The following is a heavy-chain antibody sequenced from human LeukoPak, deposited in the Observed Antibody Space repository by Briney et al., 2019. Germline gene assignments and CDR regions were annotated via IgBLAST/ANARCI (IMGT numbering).Heavy chain of an antibody. Sequence: GGSLRLSCAASGFTFSSYSMNWVRQAPGKGLEWVSSISSSSSYIYYADSVKGRFTISRDNAKNSLYLQMNSLRAEDTAVYYCARGGYCTNGVCYSTSPFDYWGQGTLVTVSS. CDR3: ARGGYCTNGVCYSTSPFDY. V-gene: IGHV3-21*01. D-gene: IGHD2-8*01. J-gene: IGHJ4*02. CDR1: GFTFSSYS. CDR2: ISSSSSYI.